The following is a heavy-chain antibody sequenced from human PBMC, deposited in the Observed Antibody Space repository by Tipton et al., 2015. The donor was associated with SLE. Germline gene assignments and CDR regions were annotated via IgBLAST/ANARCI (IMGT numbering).Heavy chain of an antibody. CDR1: GGSISSGGYS. D-gene: IGHD1-26*01. Sequence: TLSLTCAVSGGSISSGGYSWSWIRQPPGKGLEWIGYIYHSGSTNYNSSLESRVTISVDTSRSQFSLTLSSVTAADTAVYYCARGGWELSFDYWGQGTLVTVSS. CDR2: IYHSGST. CDR3: ARGGWELSFDY. V-gene: IGHV4-30-2*01. J-gene: IGHJ4*02.